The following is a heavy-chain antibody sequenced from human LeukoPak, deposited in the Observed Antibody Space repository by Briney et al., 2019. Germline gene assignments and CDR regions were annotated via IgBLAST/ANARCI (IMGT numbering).Heavy chain of an antibody. CDR3: AKADYYXGSGSLYFDY. J-gene: IGHJ4*02. CDR1: GFTFDDYA. V-gene: IGHV3-9*01. D-gene: IGHD3-10*01. CDR2: ISWNSGSI. Sequence: GGSLRLSCAASGFTFDDYAMHWVRQAPGKGLEWVSGISWNSGSIGYADSVKGRFTISRDNAKNSLYLQMNSLRAEDTALYYCAKADYYXGSGSLYFDYWGQGTLVTVS.